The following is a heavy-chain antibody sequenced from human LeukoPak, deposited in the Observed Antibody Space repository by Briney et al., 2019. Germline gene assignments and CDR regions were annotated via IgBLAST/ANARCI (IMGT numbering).Heavy chain of an antibody. J-gene: IGHJ4*02. CDR2: ISSSSSTI. V-gene: IGHV3-48*01. CDR3: ARDSGRPNYYDSSGYMRDFDY. D-gene: IGHD3-22*01. Sequence: GGSLRLSCAASGFTFSSYSMNWVRQAPGKGLEWVSYISSSSSTIYYADSVKGRFTISRDNAKNSLYLQMNSLRAEDTAVYYCARDSGRPNYYDSSGYMRDFDYWGQGTLVTVSS. CDR1: GFTFSSYS.